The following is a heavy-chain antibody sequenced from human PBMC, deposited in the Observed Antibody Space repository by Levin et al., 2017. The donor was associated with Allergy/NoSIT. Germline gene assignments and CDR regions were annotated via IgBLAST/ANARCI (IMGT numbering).Heavy chain of an antibody. CDR3: ARYGFRTLGDY. V-gene: IGHV3-74*01. CDR2: INSDGSST. CDR1: GFTFSSYW. J-gene: IGHJ4*02. Sequence: GASVKVSCAASGFTFSSYWMHWVRQAPGKGLVWVSRINSDGSSTSYADSVKGRFTISKDNAKNTLYLQMNSLRAEDTAVYYCARYGFRTLGDYWGEGTLVTVS. D-gene: IGHD5-24*01.